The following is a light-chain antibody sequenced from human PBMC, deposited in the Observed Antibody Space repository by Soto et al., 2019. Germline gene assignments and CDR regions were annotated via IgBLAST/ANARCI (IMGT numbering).Light chain of an antibody. CDR3: SSYPISTTSG. CDR2: DVT. V-gene: IGLV2-14*03. Sequence: SVLTQPASVSGSPGPSFTISCTGTSNDVGLYNYVSWYQQHPGKAPKLMIYDVTERPSGVSNRFSGSKSGNTASLTISGLQAEDECDYYCSSYPISTTSGFGTGTKATVL. J-gene: IGLJ1*01. CDR1: SNDVGLYNY.